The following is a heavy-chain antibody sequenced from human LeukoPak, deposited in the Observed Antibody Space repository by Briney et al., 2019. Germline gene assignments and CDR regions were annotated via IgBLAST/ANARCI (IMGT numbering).Heavy chain of an antibody. D-gene: IGHD1-26*01. Sequence: SETLSLTCTVSGGSISSYYWSWIRQPPGKGLEWIGYIYYSGSTNYNPSLKSRVTISVDTSKNQFSLKLSSVTAADTAVYYCARMWERDWFDPWGQGTLVTVSS. CDR2: IYYSGST. J-gene: IGHJ5*02. V-gene: IGHV4-59*01. CDR1: GGSISSYY. CDR3: ARMWERDWFDP.